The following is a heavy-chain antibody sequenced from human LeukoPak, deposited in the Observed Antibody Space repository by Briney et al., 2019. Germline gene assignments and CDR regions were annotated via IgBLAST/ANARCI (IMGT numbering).Heavy chain of an antibody. V-gene: IGHV3-7*01. D-gene: IGHD5-18*01. CDR2: IKQDGSEK. Sequence: PGGSLRLSCAASGFTCSSSWLSWVLPAPGKGLEWVANIKQDGSEKYYVDSVKGRFTISRDNAKNSLYLQMNSLRAEDTAVYYCARAASCIQLWGGIRYTFDYWGQGILVTVSS. CDR3: ARAASCIQLWGGIRYTFDY. CDR1: GFTCSSSW. J-gene: IGHJ4*02.